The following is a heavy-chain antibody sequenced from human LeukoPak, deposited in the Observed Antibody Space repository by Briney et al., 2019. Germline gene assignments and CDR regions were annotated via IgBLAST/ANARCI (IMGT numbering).Heavy chain of an antibody. Sequence: PSETLSLTCAVSGYSISSGYYWGWIRQPPGKGLEWIGSMYHSGSTYYSPSLKSRFTISLDTSKNRLSLKLSSVTAADTAVYYCARSVAKTLGYCSSTSCYGLHAFDIWGQGTLVTVSS. V-gene: IGHV4-38-2*01. CDR2: MYHSGST. CDR1: GYSISSGYY. J-gene: IGHJ3*02. D-gene: IGHD2-2*01. CDR3: ARSVAKTLGYCSSTSCYGLHAFDI.